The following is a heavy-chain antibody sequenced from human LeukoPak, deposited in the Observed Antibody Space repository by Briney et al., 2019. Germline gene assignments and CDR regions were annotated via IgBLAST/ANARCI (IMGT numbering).Heavy chain of an antibody. D-gene: IGHD2-21*02. CDR2: ISPNSGAT. J-gene: IGHJ3*02. CDR3: ARERAVVVTAISSQYAFDI. V-gene: IGHV1-2*07. Sequence: ASVKVSCTASGYTFTGFYMHWVRHASGLGLEWVSWISPNSGATTYAHKFQGRVTMSRYTSINTAYMDLSRLRSDDTAVYYCARERAVVVTAISSQYAFDIWGQGTMVTVSS. CDR1: GYTFTGFY.